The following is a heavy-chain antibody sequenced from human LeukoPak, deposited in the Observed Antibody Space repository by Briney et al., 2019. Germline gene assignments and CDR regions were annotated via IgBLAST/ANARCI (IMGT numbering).Heavy chain of an antibody. V-gene: IGHV4-59*01. CDR1: GGSISSYY. J-gene: IGHJ4*02. CDR2: IYYSGST. Sequence: SETLSLTCTVSGGSISSYYWSWIRQPPGKELEWIGYIYYSGSTNYNPSLKSRVTISVDTSKNQFSLKLSSVTAADTAVYYCAREVYSSGYYLAFDYWGQGTLVTVSS. D-gene: IGHD3-22*01. CDR3: AREVYSSGYYLAFDY.